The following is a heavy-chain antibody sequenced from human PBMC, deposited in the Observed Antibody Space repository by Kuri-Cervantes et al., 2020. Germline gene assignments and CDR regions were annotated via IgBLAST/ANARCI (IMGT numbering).Heavy chain of an antibody. V-gene: IGHV3-30*02. CDR1: GFIFDNYG. D-gene: IGHD5-18*01. CDR3: TRNTPNDF. J-gene: IGHJ4*02. Sequence: GGSLRLSCAASGFIFDNYGMHWVRQAPGKGLEWVAFIRYDGNNKYYADSVKGRFTISRDNSKNTLYLQMISLRAEDTAVYYCTRNTPNDFWGQGTLVTVSS. CDR2: IRYDGNNK.